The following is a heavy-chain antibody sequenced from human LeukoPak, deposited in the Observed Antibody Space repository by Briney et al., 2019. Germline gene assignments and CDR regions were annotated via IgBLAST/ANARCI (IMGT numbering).Heavy chain of an antibody. D-gene: IGHD3-16*01. Sequence: GGSLRLSCVASGFTFSSYSMNWVRQAPGKGLEWVSYITSSSSTIYYADSVKGRFTISRDNAKNSLYLQMNSLRAEDTAVYYCARDGGSWRDSPPDFWGQGTLVSASS. J-gene: IGHJ4*02. V-gene: IGHV3-48*01. CDR1: GFTFSSYS. CDR2: ITSSSSTI. CDR3: ARDGGSWRDSPPDF.